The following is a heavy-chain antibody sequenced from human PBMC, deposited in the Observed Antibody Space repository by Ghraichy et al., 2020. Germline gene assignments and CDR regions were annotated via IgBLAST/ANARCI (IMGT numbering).Heavy chain of an antibody. D-gene: IGHD3-10*01. J-gene: IGHJ2*01. CDR2: TNAGNGNT. V-gene: IGHV1-3*01. Sequence: ASVKVSCKASGYTFTSYAMHWVRQAPGQRLEWMGWTNAGNGNTKYSQKFQGRVTITRDTSASTAYMELSSLRSEEPAGYYCATSGSAIHPDWYFDLWGRGTLVTVSS. CDR1: GYTFTSYA. CDR3: ATSGSAIHPDWYFDL.